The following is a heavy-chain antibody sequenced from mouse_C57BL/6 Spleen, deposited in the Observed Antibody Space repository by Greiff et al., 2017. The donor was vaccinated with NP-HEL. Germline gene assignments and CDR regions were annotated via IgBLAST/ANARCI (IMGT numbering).Heavy chain of an antibody. Sequence: VQVVESGPGLVAPSQSLSITCTVSGFSLTSYAISWVRQPPGKGLEWLGVIWTGGGTNYNSALKSRLSISKDNSKSQVFLKMNSLQTDDTARYYCARNLITTVVAVYYAMDYWGQGTSVTVSS. CDR1: GFSLTSYA. D-gene: IGHD1-1*01. CDR2: IWTGGGT. J-gene: IGHJ4*01. V-gene: IGHV2-9-1*01. CDR3: ARNLITTVVAVYYAMDY.